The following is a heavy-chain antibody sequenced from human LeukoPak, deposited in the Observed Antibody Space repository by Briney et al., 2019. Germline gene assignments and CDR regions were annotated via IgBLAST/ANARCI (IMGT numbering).Heavy chain of an antibody. V-gene: IGHV4-59*01. CDR1: GGSISSYY. J-gene: IGHJ4*02. CDR2: IYYSGST. Sequence: SETLSLTCTVSGGSISSYYWSWIRQPPGKGLEWIGYIYYSGSTNYNPSLKSRVTISVDTSKNQFSLKLSSVTAADTAVYYCARVNGGSYGIDYWGPGTLVTVSS. CDR3: ARVNGGSYGIDY. D-gene: IGHD1-26*01.